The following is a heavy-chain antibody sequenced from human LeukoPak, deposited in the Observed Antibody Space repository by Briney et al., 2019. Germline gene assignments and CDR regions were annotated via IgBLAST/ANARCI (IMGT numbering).Heavy chain of an antibody. Sequence: SETLSLTCAVSGGSISSGDYYWSWLRQTPGKGLEWIGYIYFRGTTYYNASLKSRASISRYTSKNPFSLNLSSVTAPYTAVYYWANVISTWAFYKDGRGNGATVT. D-gene: IGHD3-9*01. CDR1: GGSISSGDYY. CDR3: ANVISTWAFYKDG. J-gene: IGHJ6*03. V-gene: IGHV4-30-4*08. CDR2: IYFRGTT.